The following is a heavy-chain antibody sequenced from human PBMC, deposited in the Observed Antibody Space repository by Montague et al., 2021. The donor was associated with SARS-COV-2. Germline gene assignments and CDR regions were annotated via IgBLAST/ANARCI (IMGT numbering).Heavy chain of an antibody. D-gene: IGHD3-22*01. J-gene: IGHJ3*02. CDR2: IDWDDDK. V-gene: IGHV2-70*01. CDR1: GFSLSTSGMC. Sequence: PALVKPTQTLTLTCTFSGFSLSTSGMCVSWIRQPPGKALEWLALIDWDDDKYYRTSLKTRLTISRDTSKNQVVLTMTNMDPVDTATYYCARVSYDSSGYPALAFDIGGQGTMVTVSS. CDR3: ARVSYDSSGYPALAFDI.